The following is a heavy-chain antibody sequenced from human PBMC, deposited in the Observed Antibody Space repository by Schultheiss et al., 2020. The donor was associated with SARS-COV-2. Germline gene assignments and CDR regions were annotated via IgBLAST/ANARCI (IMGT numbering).Heavy chain of an antibody. Sequence: SETLSLTCTVSGGSISSHYWSWIRQPAGKGLEWIGRIYTSGSTNYNPSLKSRVTISVDTSKNQFSLKLSSVTAADTAVYYCARDSGYDYGDYYYYYGMDVWGQGTTVTVSS. CDR1: GGSISSHY. D-gene: IGHD5-12*01. V-gene: IGHV4-4*07. CDR3: ARDSGYDYGDYYYYYGMDV. CDR2: IYTSGST. J-gene: IGHJ6*02.